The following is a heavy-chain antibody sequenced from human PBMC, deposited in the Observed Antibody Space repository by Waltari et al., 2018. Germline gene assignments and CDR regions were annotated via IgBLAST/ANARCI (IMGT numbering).Heavy chain of an antibody. Sequence: QVHLVQSGADVKKPGDSVQVSSKAAGYSLGAHCIPWVPQAPGQGPEWMGWINPKSGGTKYAQNFQGRVTMTRDSSISTAYMVLTSLIYDDTAVYYCLGEGGRGYGTYYADYWGLGTVVTVSS. J-gene: IGHJ4*02. D-gene: IGHD3-10*01. CDR2: INPKSGGT. V-gene: IGHV1-2*02. CDR3: LGEGGRGYGTYYADY. CDR1: GYSLGAHC.